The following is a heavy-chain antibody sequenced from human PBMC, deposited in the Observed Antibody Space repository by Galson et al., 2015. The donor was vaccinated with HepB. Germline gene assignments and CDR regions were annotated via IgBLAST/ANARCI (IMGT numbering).Heavy chain of an antibody. D-gene: IGHD4-17*01. CDR2: INPNSGVT. J-gene: IGHJ6*02. CDR3: AREGALYGVNGGNFYYAMDV. V-gene: IGHV1-2*05. Sequence: SVKVSCKASGYTFTGYYMHWLRQAPGQGLEWMGRINPNSGVTKYAQKFQGRVTMTRDTSISTAYMELSRLRSDDTVMYYCAREGALYGVNGGNFYYAMDVWGQGTTVTVSS. CDR1: GYTFTGYY.